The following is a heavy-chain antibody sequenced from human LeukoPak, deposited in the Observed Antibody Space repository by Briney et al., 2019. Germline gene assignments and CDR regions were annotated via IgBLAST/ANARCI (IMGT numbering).Heavy chain of an antibody. Sequence: PGGSLRLSCAASGFTFSTYGMSWVRQAPGKGLEWVSSISGSGGSTYYADSVKGRFTVSRDNSKNTLFLQMNSLRAEDTAVYYCSKRVGDYWGQGTLVTVSS. CDR2: ISGSGGST. J-gene: IGHJ4*02. V-gene: IGHV3-23*01. CDR3: SKRVGDY. D-gene: IGHD1-26*01. CDR1: GFTFSTYG.